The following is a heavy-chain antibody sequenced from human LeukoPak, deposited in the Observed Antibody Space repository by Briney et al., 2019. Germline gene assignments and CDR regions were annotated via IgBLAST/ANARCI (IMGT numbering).Heavy chain of an antibody. CDR1: XXXVXXXX. J-gene: IGHJ6*02. CDR3: ARDLSYYGMDV. V-gene: IGHV3-53*01. D-gene: IGHD2/OR15-2a*01. Sequence: QPGGSLRLSCXXSXXXVXXXXXXXXXXXPXXGXXWVSVXYRGGRXYYXDSVXGRFTISRDNSKNTLYLQMNSLRAEDTAVYYCARDLSYYGMDVWGQGTTVTVSS. CDR2: XYRGGRX.